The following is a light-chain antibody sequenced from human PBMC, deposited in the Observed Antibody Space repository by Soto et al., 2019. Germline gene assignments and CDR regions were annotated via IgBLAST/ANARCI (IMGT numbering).Light chain of an antibody. CDR1: QSVDNNY. CDR2: GAS. V-gene: IGKV3D-7*01. CDR3: QQDYNLPIT. J-gene: IGKJ5*01. Sequence: EIIMRPSPATLALSPGEGAALSCRASQSVDNNYLSWYQQKPGQAPSLLIYGASTRATGIPARFSGSGSGTDFILTISSLQPEDFAVYYCQQDYNLPITFGQGTRLEIK.